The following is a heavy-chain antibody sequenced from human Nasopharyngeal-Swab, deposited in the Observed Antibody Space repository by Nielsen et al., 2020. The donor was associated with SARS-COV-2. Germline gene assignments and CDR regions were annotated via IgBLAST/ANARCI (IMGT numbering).Heavy chain of an antibody. CDR2: ISGSGGST. CDR1: GFTFSSYA. CDR3: ARDLEGVWYFDL. J-gene: IGHJ2*01. V-gene: IGHV3-23*01. D-gene: IGHD3-16*01. Sequence: GGSLRLSCAASGFTFSSYAMSWVRQAPGKGLEWVSAISGSGGSTYYADSVKGRFTISRDNSKNTLYLQMNSLRAGDTAVYYCARDLEGVWYFDLWGRGTLVTVSS.